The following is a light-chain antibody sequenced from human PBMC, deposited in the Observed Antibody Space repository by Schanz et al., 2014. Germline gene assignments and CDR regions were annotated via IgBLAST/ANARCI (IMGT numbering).Light chain of an antibody. CDR3: QQLNSYPRT. V-gene: IGKV1-5*01. CDR2: EVS. J-gene: IGKJ1*01. Sequence: DIQMTQSPSTLSASVGDRVTITCRASQSVSSWLAWYQQKPGTAPKVLMYEVSSLESGVPSRFSGSGSGTEFTLTISSLQPDDFATYYCQQLNSYPRTFGQGTKVEIK. CDR1: QSVSSW.